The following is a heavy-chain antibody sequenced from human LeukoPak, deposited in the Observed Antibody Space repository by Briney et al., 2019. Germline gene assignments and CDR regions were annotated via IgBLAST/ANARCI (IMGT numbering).Heavy chain of an antibody. CDR2: IIPIFGIA. CDR1: GGTFSSYA. V-gene: IGHV1-69*04. J-gene: IGHJ4*02. Sequence: SVKVSRKASGGTFSSYAISWVRQAPGQGLEWMGRIIPIFGIANYAQKFQGRVTITADKSTSTAYMELSSLRSEDTAVYYCAPGYYDSSGFGGYWGQGTLVTVSS. D-gene: IGHD3-22*01. CDR3: APGYYDSSGFGGY.